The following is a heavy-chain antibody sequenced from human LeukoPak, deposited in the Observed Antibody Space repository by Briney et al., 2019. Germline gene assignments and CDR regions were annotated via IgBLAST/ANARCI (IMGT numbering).Heavy chain of an antibody. CDR1: GFTFSNYA. D-gene: IGHD3-10*01. J-gene: IGHJ4*02. V-gene: IGHV3-23*01. Sequence: PGGSLRLSCAASGFTFSNYAMSWVRQAPGKGLEWVSAISGSGGTTYYADSVKGRFTISRDNSKNTLYLQMNSPRAEDTAVYYCAKDRTPATRGVDYWGQGTLVTVSS. CDR3: AKDRTPATRGVDY. CDR2: ISGSGGTT.